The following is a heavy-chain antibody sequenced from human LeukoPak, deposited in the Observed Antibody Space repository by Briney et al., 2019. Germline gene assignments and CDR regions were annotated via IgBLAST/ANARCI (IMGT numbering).Heavy chain of an antibody. CDR1: RFTFSTYS. D-gene: IGHD6-19*01. V-gene: IGHV3-48*04. J-gene: IGHJ4*02. CDR2: ISSRSTTI. CDR3: ARGLSYAVAYGDY. Sequence: GGSLRLSCAASRFTFSTYSMTWVRQAPGKGLELVSYISSRSTTIYYADSVKGRSTISRDNAKNSLFLQMNSLRAEDTAVYYCARGLSYAVAYGDYWGQGTLVTVSS.